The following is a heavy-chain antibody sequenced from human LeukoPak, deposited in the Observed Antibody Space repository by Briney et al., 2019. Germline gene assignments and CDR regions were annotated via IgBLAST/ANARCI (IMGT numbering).Heavy chain of an antibody. D-gene: IGHD3-22*01. V-gene: IGHV1-8*03. CDR3: ARAPSPYYYDSSAYYSDY. CDR1: GYTFTSFD. J-gene: IGHJ4*02. CDR2: MNPYTHKT. Sequence: ASVKVSCKTSGYTFTSFDINWVRQATGQGLEWLGWMNPYTHKTGYAQKFQGRVTFTGDTSIRTAYMEVSNLTSEDTAVYYCARAPSPYYYDSSAYYSDYWGQGTLVTVSS.